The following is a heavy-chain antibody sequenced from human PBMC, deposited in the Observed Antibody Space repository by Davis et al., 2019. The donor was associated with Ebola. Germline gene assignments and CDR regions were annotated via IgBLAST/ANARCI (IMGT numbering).Heavy chain of an antibody. Sequence: GESLKISCAASGFTFSNYAMSWVRQAPGKGLEWVSGISGSGATTYYADSVKGRFTISRDNSKNTLYLQMNSLRAEDTAVYYCARIYYYYYGMDVWGQGTTVTVSS. J-gene: IGHJ6*02. CDR1: GFTFSNYA. CDR3: ARIYYYYYGMDV. CDR2: ISGSGATT. V-gene: IGHV3-23*01.